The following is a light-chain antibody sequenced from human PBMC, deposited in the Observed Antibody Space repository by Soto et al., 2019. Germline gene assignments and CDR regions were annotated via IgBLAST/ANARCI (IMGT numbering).Light chain of an antibody. CDR3: QQYNAWPYT. V-gene: IGKV3-15*01. CDR2: GAS. J-gene: IGKJ2*01. CDR1: YSPGRN. Sequence: EIVMTQSPATLSVSPGDRATLSCRATYSPGRNLAWYQQKPGQAPRLLFYGASTRVTGVPARFSVSGSGTEFTLIISSLQSEDFAVYYCQQYNAWPYTFGQGTKLEI.